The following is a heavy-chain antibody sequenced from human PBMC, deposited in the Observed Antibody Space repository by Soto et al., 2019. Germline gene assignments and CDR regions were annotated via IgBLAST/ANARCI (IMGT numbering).Heavy chain of an antibody. CDR1: GFDVTTNC. CDR2: VCTGGAT. D-gene: IGHD1-1*01. Sequence: GGYLRLSCVGSGFDVTTNCMRWVRQAPGKGLECVSIVCTGGATHYADSVKGRFTISRDSSKNTVHLQMNNVRAEDTAVYYCVRDKRTISGIFPGYWGQGTQVTVSS. CDR3: VRDKRTISGIFPGY. J-gene: IGHJ1*01. V-gene: IGHV3-53*01.